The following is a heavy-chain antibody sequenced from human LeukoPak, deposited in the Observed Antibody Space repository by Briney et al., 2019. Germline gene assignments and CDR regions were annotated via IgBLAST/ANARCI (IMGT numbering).Heavy chain of an antibody. D-gene: IGHD5-12*01. V-gene: IGHV3-30*18. Sequence: GGSLRLSCAASGFTFSSYGMHWVRQAPGKGLEWVADISYDGSNKYYADSVKGRFTISRDNSKNTLYLQMNSLRAEDTAVYYCAKGEVRIVATSDGMDVWGQGTTVTVSS. CDR2: ISYDGSNK. J-gene: IGHJ6*02. CDR3: AKGEVRIVATSDGMDV. CDR1: GFTFSSYG.